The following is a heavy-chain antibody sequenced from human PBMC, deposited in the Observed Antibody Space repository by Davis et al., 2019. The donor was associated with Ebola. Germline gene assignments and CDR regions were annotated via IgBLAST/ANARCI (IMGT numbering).Heavy chain of an antibody. V-gene: IGHV4-59*01. D-gene: IGHD3-10*01. J-gene: IGHJ2*01. CDR1: GGSISSYY. CDR2: IYYSGST. Sequence: MPSETLSLTCTVSGGSISSYYWSWIRQPPGKGLELIGYIYYSGSTSYNPSLKSRVTISLDTSENQFSLRLSSVTAADTAVYYCARGGRGAHWYFDLWGRGTLVAVSS. CDR3: ARGGRGAHWYFDL.